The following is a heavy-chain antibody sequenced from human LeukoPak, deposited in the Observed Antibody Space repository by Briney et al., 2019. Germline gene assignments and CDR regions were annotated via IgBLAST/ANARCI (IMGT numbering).Heavy chain of an antibody. V-gene: IGHV4-59*01. Sequence: SETLSLTCTVSGGSISSYYWSWIRQPRGKGLEWIGYIYYSGSTNYNPSLKSRVTISVDTSKNQFSLKLSSVTAADTAVYYCARAGGRSGYYTMWGQGTLVTVSS. CDR1: GGSISSYY. D-gene: IGHD3-3*01. CDR2: IYYSGST. J-gene: IGHJ4*02. CDR3: ARAGGRSGYYTM.